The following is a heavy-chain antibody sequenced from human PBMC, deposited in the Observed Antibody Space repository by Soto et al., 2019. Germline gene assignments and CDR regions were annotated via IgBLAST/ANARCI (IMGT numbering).Heavy chain of an antibody. V-gene: IGHV1-2*02. CDR2: INPSSGVT. Sequence: QVQLMQSGAEVKKSGASVKVSCKASGYTFTEYYIHWVRQAPGQGLEWMGWINPSSGVTKAAQRFPGSVTLTRDTSITTAYMEMTRLTSDDTAVYYCARGGCTDGVCTYYFDYWGRGTLVAVSS. D-gene: IGHD2-8*01. CDR1: GYTFTEYY. J-gene: IGHJ4*02. CDR3: ARGGCTDGVCTYYFDY.